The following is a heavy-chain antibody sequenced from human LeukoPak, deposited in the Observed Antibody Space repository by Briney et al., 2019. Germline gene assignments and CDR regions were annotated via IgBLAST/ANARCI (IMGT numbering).Heavy chain of an antibody. J-gene: IGHJ4*02. CDR3: ARLKTVLRFLEWLPDYFDY. CDR1: GFTFSDYY. CDR2: ISSSSSTI. V-gene: IGHV3-11*01. Sequence: PGGSLRLSCAASGFTFSDYYMSWIRQAPGKGLEWVSYISSSSSTIYYADSVKGRFTISRDNAKNSLYLQMNSLRAEDTAVYYCARLKTVLRFLEWLPDYFDYWGQGTLVTVSS. D-gene: IGHD3-3*01.